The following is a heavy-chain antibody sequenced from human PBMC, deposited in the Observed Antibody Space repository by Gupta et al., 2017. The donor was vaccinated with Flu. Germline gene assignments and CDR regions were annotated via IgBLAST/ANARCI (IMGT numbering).Heavy chain of an antibody. CDR2: FLSNGEK. Sequence: QVTLKESGPSLVKPRETLTLTCSISGFSSSDPRGAVSWIRHLPGKALEWLAHFLSNGEKSYNASLKSRLSISRDTSRERVVLSVTDVDPVDTATYFCARIHSYSYHNSGHYYVQYFDFWGQGALITVSS. D-gene: IGHD3-22*01. CDR3: ARIHSYSYHNSGHYYVQYFDF. V-gene: IGHV2-26*03. J-gene: IGHJ4*02. CDR1: GFSSSDPRGA.